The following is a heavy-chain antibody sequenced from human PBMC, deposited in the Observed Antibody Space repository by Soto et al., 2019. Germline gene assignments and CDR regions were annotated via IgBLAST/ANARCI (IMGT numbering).Heavy chain of an antibody. CDR1: GYTFTSYA. Sequence: QVQLVQSGAEVKKPGASVKVSCKASGYTFTSYAMHWVRQAPGQRLEWMGWINAGNGNTKYSQKFQGRVTITRDTSASTAYMELSSLRSEDTAVYYCARGDDYEWYFDLWGRGTLVTVSS. J-gene: IGHJ2*01. CDR3: ARGDDYEWYFDL. CDR2: INAGNGNT. V-gene: IGHV1-3*01. D-gene: IGHD4-17*01.